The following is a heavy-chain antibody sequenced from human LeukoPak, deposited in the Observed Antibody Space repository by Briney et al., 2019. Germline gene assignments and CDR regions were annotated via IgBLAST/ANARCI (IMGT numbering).Heavy chain of an antibody. CDR2: IIPIFGTA. V-gene: IGHV1-69*05. J-gene: IGHJ4*02. CDR3: AIRLRVVVITGYFDC. Sequence: SVKVSCKASGGTFSSYAISWVRQAPGQGLEWMGGIIPIFGTANYAQKFQGRVTITTDESTSTAYMELSSLRSEDTAVYYCAIRLRVVVITGYFDCWGQGTLVTVSS. CDR1: GGTFSSYA. D-gene: IGHD3-22*01.